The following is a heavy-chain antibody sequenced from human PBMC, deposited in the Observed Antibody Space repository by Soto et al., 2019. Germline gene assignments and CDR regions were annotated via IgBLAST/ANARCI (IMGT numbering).Heavy chain of an antibody. D-gene: IGHD2-15*01. J-gene: IGHJ6*02. V-gene: IGHV3-48*02. Sequence: PGGSLRLSCAASGFIFSAYRMNCFRQSPVKVLEWVSYISSSSTTIYYAGSVKGRFTISRDNAQNSLFLQMNSLRDEDTAVYYCVRDWTYCSGGTCYYGMDVWGRGTTVTVSS. CDR3: VRDWTYCSGGTCYYGMDV. CDR1: GFIFSAYR. CDR2: ISSSSTTI.